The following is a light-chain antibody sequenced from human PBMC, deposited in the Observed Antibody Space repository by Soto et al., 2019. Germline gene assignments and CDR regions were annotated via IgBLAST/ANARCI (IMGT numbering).Light chain of an antibody. CDR3: CSYVGATTYV. J-gene: IGLJ1*01. Sequence: QSALTQPASVSGSPGQSITISCTGTSSTVGGFNVVSWYQQHPGKAPKVIIYEGIKRPSGVSNRFSGSNSGSTASLTIFGLQAEDEADYYCCSYVGATTYVFGTGTKLTVL. CDR1: SSTVGGFNV. CDR2: EGI. V-gene: IGLV2-23*01.